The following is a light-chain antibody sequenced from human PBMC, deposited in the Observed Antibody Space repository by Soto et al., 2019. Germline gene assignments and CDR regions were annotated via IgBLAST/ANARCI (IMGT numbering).Light chain of an antibody. J-gene: IGLJ1*01. CDR1: SSNIGAHYD. CDR3: SSYTSSSTPFV. Sequence: QSVLTQPPSVSGAPGQRVTISCTGSSSNIGAHYDVHWYQQLPGTAPKLMIYEVSNRPSGVSNRFSGSKSGNTASLTISGLQAEDEADYYCSSYTSSSTPFVFGTGTKVTVL. CDR2: EVS. V-gene: IGLV1-40*01.